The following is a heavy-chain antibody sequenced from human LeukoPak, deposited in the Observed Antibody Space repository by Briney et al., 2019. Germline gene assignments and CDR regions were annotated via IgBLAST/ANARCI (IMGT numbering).Heavy chain of an antibody. CDR1: GASLSGYY. D-gene: IGHD5-18*01. CDR2: INHSGST. V-gene: IGHV4-34*01. J-gene: IGHJ4*02. CDR3: ARGQLWLSR. Sequence: PSETLSLTCEVSGASLSGYYWSWIRQPPGKGLEWIGEINHSGSTNYNPSLKSRVTISVDTSKNQFSLKLSSVTAADTAVYYCARGQLWLSRWGQGTLVTVSS.